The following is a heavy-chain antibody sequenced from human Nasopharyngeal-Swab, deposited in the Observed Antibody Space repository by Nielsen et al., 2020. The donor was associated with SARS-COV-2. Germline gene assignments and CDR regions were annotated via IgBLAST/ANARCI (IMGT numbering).Heavy chain of an antibody. CDR2: ISYDGSNK. J-gene: IGHJ3*02. CDR3: ARVWGWLPDAFDI. Sequence: GGSLRLSCAASGFTFSSYGMHWVRQAPGKGLEWVAVISYDGSNKYYADSVKGRFTISRDNSKNTLYLQMNSLRAEDTAVYYCARVWGWLPDAFDIWGQGTMVTVSS. CDR1: GFTFSSYG. D-gene: IGHD3-16*01. V-gene: IGHV3-30*03.